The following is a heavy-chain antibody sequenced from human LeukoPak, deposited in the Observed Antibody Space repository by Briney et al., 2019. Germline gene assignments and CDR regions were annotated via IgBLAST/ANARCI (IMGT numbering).Heavy chain of an antibody. CDR3: ARTLIFDNRHRGAFDI. CDR1: GYSISRSNW. Sequence: EPSDTLSLTCDVSGYSISRSNWWGWIRQPPGNGLEWIGYIYHSRSTYYNPSLRSRVTMSQDTSKNQFSLKLSSVTAVDTAVYYCARTLIFDNRHRGAFDIWGQGTMVTVSS. J-gene: IGHJ3*02. D-gene: IGHD3-22*01. V-gene: IGHV4-28*01. CDR2: IYHSRST.